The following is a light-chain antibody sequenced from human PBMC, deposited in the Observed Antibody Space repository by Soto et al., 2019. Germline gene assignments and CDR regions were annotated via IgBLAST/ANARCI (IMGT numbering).Light chain of an antibody. V-gene: IGKV3D-15*01. CDR3: QQYNNWPLYT. J-gene: IGKJ2*01. Sequence: EVVMTQSPATLSVSPGERATLSCRASQSVSSNLAGYQQNPGQAPRLLIFGASTRATGIPARFSGSGSGIEFTLTISSLQSEDFAVYYCQQYNNWPLYTFGQGTKLEIK. CDR1: QSVSSN. CDR2: GAS.